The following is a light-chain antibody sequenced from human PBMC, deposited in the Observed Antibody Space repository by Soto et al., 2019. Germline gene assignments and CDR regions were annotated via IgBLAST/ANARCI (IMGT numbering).Light chain of an antibody. J-gene: IGKJ1*01. CDR1: QSVSSY. CDR2: DAS. CDR3: QQRSSWPWT. Sequence: EIVLTQSPGTRSLSPGARATLSCRASQSVSSYLAWYQQKSGQAPRLLIYDASNRATGIPARFGGSGSGTDFTLTISSLEPEDFAVYYCQQRSSWPWTFGQGTKVEIK. V-gene: IGKV3-11*01.